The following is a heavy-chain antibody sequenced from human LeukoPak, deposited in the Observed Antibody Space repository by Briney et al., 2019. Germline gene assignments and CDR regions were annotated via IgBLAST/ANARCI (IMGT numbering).Heavy chain of an antibody. CDR2: IYPYTGAT. CDR1: GYTFSGTGWY. D-gene: IGHD3-10*01. J-gene: IGHJ4*02. CDR3: ARDGPAQMVDFDY. V-gene: IGHV1-2*02. Sequence: SSVNVSCKASGYTFSGTGWYLYWLRQAPGQGLECMGWIYPYTGATHYAPKFQGRIAMTRDTSISTAYMELSRLRPADTAVYYCARDGPAQMVDFDYWGQGTLVTVSS.